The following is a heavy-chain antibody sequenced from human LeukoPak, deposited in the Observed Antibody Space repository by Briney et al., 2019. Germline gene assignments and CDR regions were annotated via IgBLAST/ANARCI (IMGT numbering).Heavy chain of an antibody. V-gene: IGHV3-21*01. CDR1: GFTCSSYI. Sequence: GGSPRLSCAASGFTCSSYIMNWVRQAPGKGLEWVSSISPSGSHKYYADSVKGRFTISRDNAKNSVSLQMNSLRAEDTAVYYCARVSDSTPDEGSWGQGTLVTVSS. CDR3: ARVSDSTPDEGS. D-gene: IGHD3-22*01. CDR2: ISPSGSHK. J-gene: IGHJ5*01.